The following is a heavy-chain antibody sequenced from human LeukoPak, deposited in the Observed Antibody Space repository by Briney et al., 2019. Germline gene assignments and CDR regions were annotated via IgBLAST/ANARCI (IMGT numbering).Heavy chain of an antibody. CDR1: GFTFDDYA. J-gene: IGHJ6*03. CDR2: ISWNSGSI. V-gene: IGHV3-9*01. CDR3: AKGSGYYYMDV. Sequence: GGSLRLSCAASGFTFDDYAMHWVRQAPGKGLEWVSGISWNSGSIGYADSVKGRFTISRDNAKNSLYLQMNSLRAEDTALYYCAKGSGYYYMDVWGKGTTVTVSS.